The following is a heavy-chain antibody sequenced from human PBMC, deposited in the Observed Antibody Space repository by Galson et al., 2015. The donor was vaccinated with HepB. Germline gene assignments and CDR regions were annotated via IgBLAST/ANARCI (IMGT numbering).Heavy chain of an antibody. CDR1: GFALSGYC. CDR2: ISWNSGSI. V-gene: IGHV3-9*01. D-gene: IGHD3-22*01. Sequence: SLRLSCAASGFALSGYCMHWVRQVPGKGPVWVSGISWNSGSIGYADSVKGRFTISRDNAKNSLDLQMNSLGAEDTALYFCAKIITFMTDYYDSSGYYSHWGQGTLVTVSP. J-gene: IGHJ4*02. CDR3: AKIITFMTDYYDSSGYYSH.